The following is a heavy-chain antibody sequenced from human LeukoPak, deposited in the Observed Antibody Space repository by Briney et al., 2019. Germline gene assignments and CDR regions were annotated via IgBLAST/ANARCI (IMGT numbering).Heavy chain of an antibody. Sequence: SETLSLTCAVYGGSFSGYYWSWIRQPPGKGLEWIGEINHSGSTNYNPSLKSRVTISVDTSKNQFSLKLSSVTAADTAVYYCERQWPPPGGWFDPWGQGTLVTVSS. CDR3: ERQWPPPGGWFDP. J-gene: IGHJ5*02. V-gene: IGHV4-34*01. D-gene: IGHD6-19*01. CDR1: GGSFSGYY. CDR2: INHSGST.